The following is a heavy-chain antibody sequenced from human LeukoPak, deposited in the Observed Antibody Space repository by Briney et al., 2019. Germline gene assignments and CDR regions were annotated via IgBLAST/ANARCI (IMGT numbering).Heavy chain of an antibody. CDR1: GGSISSYY. CDR3: ARQGGYIAPLAL. J-gene: IGHJ4*02. V-gene: IGHV4-59*08. Sequence: SETLSLTCTVSGGSISSYYWSWIRQPPGRGLEWIGYISYSGNTNYNPSLKSRVTISVDTSKNQFSLKLTSVTAADTAVYYCARQGGYIAPLALWGQGTLVTVSA. CDR2: ISYSGNT. D-gene: IGHD6-13*01.